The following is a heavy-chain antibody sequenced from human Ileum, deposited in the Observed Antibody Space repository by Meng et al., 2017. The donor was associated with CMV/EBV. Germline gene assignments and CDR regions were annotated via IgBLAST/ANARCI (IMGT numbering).Heavy chain of an antibody. V-gene: IGHV4-4*07. J-gene: IGHJ4*02. D-gene: IGHD4-17*01. CDR3: AREENTVNQFEY. Sequence: QWHLQGSGPGLVKPSETLSPPCAVSGGSISTSYWTWVRQPAGKGLEWIGRINAGGSTNDNPSLKSRVTMSVDTSKNQFSLKVTSVTAADTAVYYCAREENTVNQFEYWGQGTLVTVSS. CDR2: INAGGST. CDR1: GGSISTSY.